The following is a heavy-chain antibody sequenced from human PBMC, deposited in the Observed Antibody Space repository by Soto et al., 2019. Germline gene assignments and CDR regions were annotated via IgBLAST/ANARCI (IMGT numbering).Heavy chain of an antibody. D-gene: IGHD3-22*01. Sequence: SETLSLTCTVSGGSISSGGYYWSWIRQHPGKGLEWIGYIHYSGSTYYNPSLKSRVTISVDTSKNQFSLKVSSVTAADTAVYYCARTFYGSRDYYYGFDYWGQGTLVTVSS. CDR1: GGSISSGGYY. V-gene: IGHV4-31*03. CDR3: ARTFYGSRDYYYGFDY. CDR2: IHYSGST. J-gene: IGHJ4*02.